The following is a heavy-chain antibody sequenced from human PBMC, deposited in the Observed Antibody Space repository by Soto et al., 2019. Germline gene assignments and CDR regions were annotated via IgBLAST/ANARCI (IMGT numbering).Heavy chain of an antibody. CDR3: VREGGARYSRGSFDF. Sequence: EVQVLESGGGLVRPGESLRLSCTASGFTFSNYAMNWVRQAPGKGLEWVSVISGSGESPYYADSVQGRFTISRDNSKNTLYLQMNSLRAEDTAIYYCVREGGARYSRGSFDFWGRGTMVTVSS. J-gene: IGHJ3*01. CDR2: ISGSGESP. CDR1: GFTFSNYA. V-gene: IGHV3-23*01. D-gene: IGHD2-21*01.